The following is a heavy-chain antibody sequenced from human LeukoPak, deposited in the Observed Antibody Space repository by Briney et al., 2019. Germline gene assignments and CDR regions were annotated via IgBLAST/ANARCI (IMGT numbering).Heavy chain of an antibody. D-gene: IGHD6-13*01. CDR1: GGTFSSYA. CDR2: IIPIFGTA. CDR3: ARGGYPAGSWYLFHYFDY. V-gene: IGHV1-69*06. Sequence: SVKVSCKASGGTFSSYAISWVRQAPGQGLEWMGGIIPIFGTANYAQKFQGRVTITADKSTSTAYMELSSLRSEDTAVYYCARGGYPAGSWYLFHYFDYWGQGTLVTVSS. J-gene: IGHJ4*02.